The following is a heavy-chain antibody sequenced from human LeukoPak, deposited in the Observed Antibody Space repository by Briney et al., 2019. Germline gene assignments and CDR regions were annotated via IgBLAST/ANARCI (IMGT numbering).Heavy chain of an antibody. J-gene: IGHJ4*02. CDR3: ARVTTDSTGYYPYYFDY. Sequence: SETLSLTCTVSGGSISSSSYYWGWIRQPPGKGLEWIGSIYYSGSTYYNPSLKSRVTISVDTSKNQFSLKLSSVTAADTAVYYCARVTTDSTGYYPYYFDYWGQGTLVTVSS. CDR1: GGSISSSSYY. D-gene: IGHD3-22*01. CDR2: IYYSGST. V-gene: IGHV4-39*07.